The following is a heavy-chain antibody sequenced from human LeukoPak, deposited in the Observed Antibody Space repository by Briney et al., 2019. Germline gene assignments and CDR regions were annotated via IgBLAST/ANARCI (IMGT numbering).Heavy chain of an antibody. CDR2: INHSGST. D-gene: IGHD6-6*01. V-gene: IGHV4-34*01. J-gene: IGHJ6*03. Sequence: PSETPSLTCAVYGGSFSGYYWSWIRQPPGKGLEWIGEINHSGSTNYNPSLKSRVTISVDTSKNQFSLKLSSVTAADTAVYYCAREFPYSSSLYYYYYYMDVWGKGTTVTVSS. CDR3: AREFPYSSSLYYYYYYMDV. CDR1: GGSFSGYY.